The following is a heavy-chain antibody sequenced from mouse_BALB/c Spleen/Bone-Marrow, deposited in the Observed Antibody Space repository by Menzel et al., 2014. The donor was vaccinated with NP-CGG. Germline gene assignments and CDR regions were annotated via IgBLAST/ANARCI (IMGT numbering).Heavy chain of an antibody. D-gene: IGHD2-4*01. J-gene: IGHJ3*01. CDR2: ISGGGSYI. CDR3: ARHAYYDQTEVSFVY. V-gene: IGHV5-9-2*01. CDR1: GFTFNSYG. Sequence: EVKVVESGGGLVKSGGSLKLSCAASGFTFNSYGMSWVRQTPEKRLEWVATISGGGSYIFYPDSVKGRFTISRDNAKNNLYLQLSSLRSEDTALYYCARHAYYDQTEVSFVYWGQGTLVTVSA.